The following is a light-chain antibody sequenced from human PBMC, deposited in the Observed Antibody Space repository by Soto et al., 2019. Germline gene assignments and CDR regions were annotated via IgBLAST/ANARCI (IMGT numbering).Light chain of an antibody. CDR2: DNN. J-gene: IGLJ1*01. CDR1: SSNIGNNY. Sequence: QSVLTQPPAVSAAAGQKGTISCSGRSSNIGNNYVSWYQQLPGTAPKLLIYDNNKRPSGIPDRFSGSKSGTSATLGITGLQTGDEADYYCGTWDSSLSAYVFGTGTKVTVL. CDR3: GTWDSSLSAYV. V-gene: IGLV1-51*01.